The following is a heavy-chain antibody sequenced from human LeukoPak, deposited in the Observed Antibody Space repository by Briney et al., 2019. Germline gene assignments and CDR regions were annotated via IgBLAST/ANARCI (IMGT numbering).Heavy chain of an antibody. CDR2: IYTSGST. Sequence: SETLSLTCTVSGGSISSYYWSLIRQPAGKGLEWIGRIYTSGSTNYNPSLKSRVTMSVDTSKNQFSLKLSSVTAADTAVYYCARGPVVTASRAFDIWGQGTMVTVSS. CDR1: GGSISSYY. CDR3: ARGPVVTASRAFDI. D-gene: IGHD2-21*02. J-gene: IGHJ3*02. V-gene: IGHV4-4*07.